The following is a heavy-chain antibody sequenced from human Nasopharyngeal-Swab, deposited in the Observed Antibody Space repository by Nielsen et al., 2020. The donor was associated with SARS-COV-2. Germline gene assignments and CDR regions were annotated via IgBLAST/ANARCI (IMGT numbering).Heavy chain of an antibody. V-gene: IGHV3-15*01. CDR1: GFTFSNAW. J-gene: IGHJ6*02. CDR2: IKSKTDGGTT. CDR3: TTDLMRRVYSSSWYPLYYYGMDV. Sequence: GGSLRLSCAASGFTFSNAWMSWVRQAPGKGREWVGRIKSKTDGGTTDYAAPVKGRFTISRDDSKNTLYLQMNSLKTEDTAVYYCTTDLMRRVYSSSWYPLYYYGMDVWGQGTTVTVSS. D-gene: IGHD6-13*01.